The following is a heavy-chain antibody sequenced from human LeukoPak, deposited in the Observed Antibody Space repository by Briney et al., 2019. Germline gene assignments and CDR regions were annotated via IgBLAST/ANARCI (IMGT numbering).Heavy chain of an antibody. CDR2: ISSRGSTI. Sequence: GGSLRLSCAASGFTFSGYEMNWVRQAPGKGLEWVSYISSRGSTIYYADSVKGRFTISRDNAKSSLYLQMNSLRAEDTAVYYCARDSNVDTTMGFDHWGQGTLVTVSS. CDR1: GFTFSGYE. D-gene: IGHD5-18*01. CDR3: ARDSNVDTTMGFDH. J-gene: IGHJ4*02. V-gene: IGHV3-48*03.